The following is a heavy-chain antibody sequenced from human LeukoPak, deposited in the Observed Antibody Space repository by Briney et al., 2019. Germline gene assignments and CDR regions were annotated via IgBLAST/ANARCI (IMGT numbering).Heavy chain of an antibody. CDR1: GGTFSSYA. V-gene: IGHV1-69*05. CDR3: ARVTRRDGYKYDY. D-gene: IGHD5-24*01. J-gene: IGHJ4*02. Sequence: GASVKVSCKASGGTFSSYAISWVRQAPGQGLEWMGGIIPIFGTANYAQKFQGRVTITTDESTSTAYMELSSLRSEDTAVYYCARVTRRDGYKYDYWGQGTLVTVSS. CDR2: IIPIFGTA.